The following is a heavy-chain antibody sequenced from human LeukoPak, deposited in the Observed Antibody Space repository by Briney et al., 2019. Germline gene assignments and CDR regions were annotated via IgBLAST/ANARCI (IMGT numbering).Heavy chain of an antibody. V-gene: IGHV1-24*01. J-gene: IGHJ4*02. Sequence: ASVKVFCKVSGYTLTELSMHWVRQAPGKGLEWMGGFDPEDGETIYAQKFQGRVTMTEDTSTDTAYMELSSLRSEDTAVYYCATGVARKYYFDYWGQGTLVTVSS. CDR2: FDPEDGET. D-gene: IGHD5-12*01. CDR3: ATGVARKYYFDY. CDR1: GYTLTELS.